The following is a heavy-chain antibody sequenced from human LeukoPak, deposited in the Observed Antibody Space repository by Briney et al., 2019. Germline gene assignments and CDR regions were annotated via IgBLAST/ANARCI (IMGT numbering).Heavy chain of an antibody. J-gene: IGHJ4*02. CDR3: ASLPEVPPDY. Sequence: PGGSLRLSCAASGFTFSSYEMNWVRQAPGKGLEWVSYISSSGSTIYYADSVKGRFTISRDNAENSLYLQMNSLRAEDTAVYYCASLPEVPPDYWGQGTLVTVSS. CDR1: GFTFSSYE. CDR2: ISSSGSTI. V-gene: IGHV3-48*03.